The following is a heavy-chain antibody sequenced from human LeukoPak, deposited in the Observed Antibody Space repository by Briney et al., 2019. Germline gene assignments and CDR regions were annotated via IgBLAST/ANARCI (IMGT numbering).Heavy chain of an antibody. D-gene: IGHD4-17*01. J-gene: IGHJ3*02. CDR3: ARPLTTVTLTDAFDI. Sequence: GGSLRLSCAASGFTFSSYALHWVRQAPGKGLEWVAVISYDGSNTYYADSAKGRFTISRDKSKNTLYLEMNSLRAEDTAVYYCARPLTTVTLTDAFDIWGQGTMVTVSS. CDR2: ISYDGSNT. V-gene: IGHV3-30*04. CDR1: GFTFSSYA.